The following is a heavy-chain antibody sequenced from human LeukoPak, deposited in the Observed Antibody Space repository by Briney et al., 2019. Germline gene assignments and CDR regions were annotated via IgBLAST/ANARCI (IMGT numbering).Heavy chain of an antibody. CDR1: GGTFSSYA. J-gene: IGHJ4*02. CDR3: ARAQQLWLLDY. V-gene: IGHV1-69*01. D-gene: IGHD5-18*01. CDR2: IIPIFGTA. Sequence: SVTVSCKASGGTFSSYAISWLRQAPGQGREWMGGIIPIFGTANYAQKFQGRVTITADESTSAAYMELSSLRSEDTAVYYCARAQQLWLLDYWGQGTLVTVSS.